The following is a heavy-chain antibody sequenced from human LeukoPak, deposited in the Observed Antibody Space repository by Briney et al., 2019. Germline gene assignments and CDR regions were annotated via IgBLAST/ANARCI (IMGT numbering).Heavy chain of an antibody. CDR3: ARTLGIAAAGDDY. CDR1: GYTFTSYA. D-gene: IGHD6-13*01. V-gene: IGHV1-3*04. J-gene: IGHJ4*02. CDR2: INTGNGNT. Sequence: ASVKVSCKASGYTFTSYAMHWVRQAPGQRLEWMGWINTGNGNTKYAQKFQGRVTMTRNTSISTAYMELSSLRSEDTAVYYCARTLGIAAAGDDYWGQGTLVTVSS.